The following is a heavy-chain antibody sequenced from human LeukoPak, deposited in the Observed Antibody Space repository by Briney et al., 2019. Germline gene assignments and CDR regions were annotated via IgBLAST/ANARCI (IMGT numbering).Heavy chain of an antibody. Sequence: GGSLRLSCAASGFTFSSYGMHWVRQAPGEGLEWVAVIWYDGSNKYYADSVKGRFTISRDNSKNTLYLQMNSLRAEDTAVYYCARERRIMITFGGVFDYWGQGTLVTVSS. V-gene: IGHV3-33*01. J-gene: IGHJ4*02. CDR2: IWYDGSNK. CDR1: GFTFSSYG. CDR3: ARERRIMITFGGVFDY. D-gene: IGHD3-16*01.